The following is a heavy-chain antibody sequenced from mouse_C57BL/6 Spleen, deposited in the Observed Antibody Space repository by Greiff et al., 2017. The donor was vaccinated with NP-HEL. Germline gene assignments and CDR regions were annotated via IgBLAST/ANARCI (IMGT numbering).Heavy chain of an antibody. CDR1: GFTFSDYY. CDR3: AREGDEYYFDY. D-gene: IGHD3-3*01. Sequence: EVQVVESEGGLVQPGSSMKLSCTASGFTFSDYYMAWVRQVPEKGLEWVANINYDGSSTYYLDSLKSRFIISRDNAKNILYLQMSSLKSEDTATYYCAREGDEYYFDYWGQGTTLTVSS. V-gene: IGHV5-16*01. J-gene: IGHJ2*01. CDR2: INYDGSST.